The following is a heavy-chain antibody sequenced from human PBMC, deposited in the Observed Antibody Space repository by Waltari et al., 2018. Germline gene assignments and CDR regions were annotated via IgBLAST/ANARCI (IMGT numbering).Heavy chain of an antibody. J-gene: IGHJ3*02. Sequence: QVQLQQWGAGLLKPSETLSLTCAVYGGSFSAYYWSWIRQPPGKGLEWIGEISHSGTTNYNPSLKSRVTISLDTSKNQFSLKLSSVTAADTAVYYCARQEIIVEVTGDGFDIWGQGTMVTVSS. D-gene: IGHD2-21*02. CDR1: GGSFSAYY. CDR2: ISHSGTT. CDR3: ARQEIIVEVTGDGFDI. V-gene: IGHV4-34*01.